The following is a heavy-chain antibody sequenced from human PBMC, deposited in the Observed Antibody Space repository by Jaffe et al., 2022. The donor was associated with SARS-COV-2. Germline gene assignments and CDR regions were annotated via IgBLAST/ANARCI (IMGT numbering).Heavy chain of an antibody. Sequence: QVQLVQSGAEVKKPGASVKVSCKASGYTFTSYDINWVRQATGQGLEWMGWMNPNSGNTGYAQKFQGRVTMTRNTSISTAYMELSSLRSEDTAVYYCARAGTIRFLEWLSKYYYYGMDVWGQGTTVTVSS. CDR3: ARAGTIRFLEWLSKYYYYGMDV. J-gene: IGHJ6*02. CDR1: GYTFTSYD. D-gene: IGHD3-3*01. CDR2: MNPNSGNT. V-gene: IGHV1-8*01.